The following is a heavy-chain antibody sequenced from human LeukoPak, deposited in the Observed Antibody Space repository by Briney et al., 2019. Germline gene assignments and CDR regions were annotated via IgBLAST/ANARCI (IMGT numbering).Heavy chain of an antibody. CDR2: IKSKTDGGTT. CDR1: GFTFSNAW. D-gene: IGHD3-22*01. V-gene: IGHV3-15*01. CDR3: TTMSSDYYDTRAFDI. Sequence: GGSLRLSCAASGFTFSNAWMSWVRRAPGKGLEWVGRIKSKTDGGTTDYAAPVKGRFTISRDDSKNTLYLQMNSLKTEDTAVYYCTTMSSDYYDTRAFDIWGQGTMVTVSS. J-gene: IGHJ3*02.